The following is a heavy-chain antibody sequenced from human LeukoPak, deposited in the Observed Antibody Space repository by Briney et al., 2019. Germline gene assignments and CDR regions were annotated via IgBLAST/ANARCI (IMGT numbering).Heavy chain of an antibody. CDR3: ARGTGSSGWYWVDY. CDR1: GYTFTSYD. V-gene: IGHV1-8*01. Sequence: GASVKVSCKASGYTFTSYDINWVRQATGQGLEWMGWMNPNSGNTGYAQKFQGRVTMTRNTSISTAYMELSSLRSEDTAVYYCARGTGSSGWYWVDYWGQGTLVTVSS. CDR2: MNPNSGNT. D-gene: IGHD6-19*01. J-gene: IGHJ4*02.